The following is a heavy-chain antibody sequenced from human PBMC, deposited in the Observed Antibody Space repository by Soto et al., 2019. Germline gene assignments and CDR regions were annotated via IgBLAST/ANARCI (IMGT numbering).Heavy chain of an antibody. CDR3: ARGYGDYVLDF. Sequence: PSETLSLTCIVSGGSISNYYWSRIRQPPGKGLEWIGYIYYSGSTNYNPSLKSRVTISVDTSKNQFSLKLRSVTAADTAVYYCARGYGDYVLDFWGQGTLVTSPQ. J-gene: IGHJ4*02. CDR1: GGSISNYY. V-gene: IGHV4-59*08. D-gene: IGHD4-17*01. CDR2: IYYSGST.